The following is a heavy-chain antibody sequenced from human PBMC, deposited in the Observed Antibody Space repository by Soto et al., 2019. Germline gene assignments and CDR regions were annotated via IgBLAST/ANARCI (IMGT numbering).Heavy chain of an antibody. CDR2: ITHTGGF. V-gene: IGHV4-34*01. CDR3: ARGRQRPSAAYKGHGYYGMDV. J-gene: IGHJ6*02. D-gene: IGHD2-2*01. CDR1: GGSFTDYY. Sequence: PSETLSLTCAVYGGSFTDYYWSWIRKPPGKGLEWIGEITHTGGFDSNPSLGSRATISVDTTKNQFSLKLSSVTTADTALYYCARGRQRPSAAYKGHGYYGMDVWGQGTTVTVSS.